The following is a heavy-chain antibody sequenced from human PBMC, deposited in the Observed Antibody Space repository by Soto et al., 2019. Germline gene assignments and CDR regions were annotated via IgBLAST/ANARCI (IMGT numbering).Heavy chain of an antibody. J-gene: IGHJ5*02. D-gene: IGHD6-6*01. V-gene: IGHV3-23*01. CDR3: AKDLLTSSSETYNWFDP. Sequence: QTGGSLRLSCAASGFTFSSYAMSWVRQAPGKGLEWVSAISGSGGSTYYADSVKGRFTISRDNSKNTLYLQMNSLRAEDTAVYYXAKDLLTSSSETYNWFDPWGQGTLVTSPQ. CDR2: ISGSGGST. CDR1: GFTFSSYA.